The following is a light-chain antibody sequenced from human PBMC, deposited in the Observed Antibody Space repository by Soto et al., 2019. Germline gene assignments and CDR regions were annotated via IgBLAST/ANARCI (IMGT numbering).Light chain of an antibody. CDR3: MQTAHWPYT. V-gene: IGKV2-30*01. J-gene: IGKJ2*01. CDR1: QSLVYADGNTY. Sequence: DVVITHSPLSLPVTLGQSASISCTSSQSLVYADGNTYLNWLQQRPGQSPRRLIYKVFNRDSGVPDRFSGSASGSEFTLTISRVEAEDIGVYYCMQTAHWPYTFGRGTKVDIK. CDR2: KVF.